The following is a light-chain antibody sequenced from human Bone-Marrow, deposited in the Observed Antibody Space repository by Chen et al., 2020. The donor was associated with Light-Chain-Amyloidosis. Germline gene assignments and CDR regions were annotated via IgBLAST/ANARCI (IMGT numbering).Light chain of an antibody. V-gene: IGLV3-21*02. CDR2: DDS. J-gene: IGLJ3*02. CDR1: NIGSTS. CDR3: QVWARSSDRPV. Sequence: SYVLTQPSSVSVAPGQTATIACGGNNIGSTSVHWYQQTQGQAPLLVVYDDSDRPSGIPERLSGSNSGNTATLTISMVEAGDEADYYCQVWARSSDRPVFGGGTKLTVL.